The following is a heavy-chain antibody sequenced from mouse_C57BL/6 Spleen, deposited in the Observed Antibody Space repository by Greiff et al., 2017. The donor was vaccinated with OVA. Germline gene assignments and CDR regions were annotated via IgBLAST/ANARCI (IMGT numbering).Heavy chain of an antibody. D-gene: IGHD2-13*01. V-gene: IGHV1-26*01. CDR3: ARVDFYY. Sequence: VQLQQSGPELVKPGASVKISCKASGYTFTDYYMNWVKQSHGKSLEWIGDINPNNGGTSYNQKFKGKATLTVDKSSSTAYMELRSLTSEDSAVYYCARVDFYYWGHGTTLTVSS. J-gene: IGHJ2*01. CDR1: GYTFTDYY. CDR2: INPNNGGT.